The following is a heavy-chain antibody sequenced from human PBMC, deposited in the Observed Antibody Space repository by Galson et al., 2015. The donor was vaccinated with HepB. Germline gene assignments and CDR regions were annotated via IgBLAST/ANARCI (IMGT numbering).Heavy chain of an antibody. Sequence: SVKVSCKASGGTFSTYAISWVRQAPGQGLEWMGWISAYNGNTNYAQKLQGRVTMTTDTSTSTAYMELRSLRSDDTAVYYCAREWVPYYYDSSGYYYFDYWGQGTLVTVSS. V-gene: IGHV1-18*01. D-gene: IGHD3-22*01. CDR1: GGTFSTYA. CDR2: ISAYNGNT. J-gene: IGHJ4*02. CDR3: AREWVPYYYDSSGYYYFDY.